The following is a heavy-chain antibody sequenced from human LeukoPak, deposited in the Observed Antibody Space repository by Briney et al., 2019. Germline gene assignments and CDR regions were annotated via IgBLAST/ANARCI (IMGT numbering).Heavy chain of an antibody. CDR3: ARDRGIVGATIRDY. D-gene: IGHD1-26*01. J-gene: IGHJ4*02. CDR2: ISAYNGNT. CDR1: GYTFTSYG. V-gene: IGHV1-18*01. Sequence: ASVKVSCKASGYTFTSYGISWVRQAPGQGLEWMGWISAYNGNTNYAQKLQGRVTMTTDISTSTAYMELRSLRSDDTAVYYCARDRGIVGATIRDYWGQGTLVTVSS.